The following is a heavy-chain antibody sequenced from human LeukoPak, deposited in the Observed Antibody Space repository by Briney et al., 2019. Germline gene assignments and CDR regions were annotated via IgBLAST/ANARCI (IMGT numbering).Heavy chain of an antibody. CDR1: GGSINNYY. Sequence: SEILSLTCTVSGGSINNYYWSWIRQPPGKGLEWIGNIYYSGSTNYNPSLKSRVTISVDTSKNQFSLKLSSVTAADTAVYYCARISLDPLPKAFDIWGQGAMVTVSS. V-gene: IGHV4-59*01. D-gene: IGHD2-21*02. J-gene: IGHJ3*02. CDR2: IYYSGST. CDR3: ARISLDPLPKAFDI.